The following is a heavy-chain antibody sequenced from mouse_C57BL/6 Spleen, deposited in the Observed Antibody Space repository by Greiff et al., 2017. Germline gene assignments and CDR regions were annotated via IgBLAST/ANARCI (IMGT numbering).Heavy chain of an antibody. V-gene: IGHV2-5*01. CDR1: GFSLTSYG. Sequence: QVQLQQSGPGLVKPSPRLSITCTVSGFSLTSYGVHWVRQSPGKGLEWLGVIWRGGSTDYNADFMYRLSITKDNSKSQVFFKMNSLQADDTAIYYCAKDYYCSLPLFDYWGQGTTLTVSS. J-gene: IGHJ2*01. D-gene: IGHD1-1*01. CDR3: AKDYYCSLPLFDY. CDR2: IWRGGST.